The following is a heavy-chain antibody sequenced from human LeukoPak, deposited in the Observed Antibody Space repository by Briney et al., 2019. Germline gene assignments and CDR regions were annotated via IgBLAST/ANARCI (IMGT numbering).Heavy chain of an antibody. CDR3: AMAGYSDGPFDFDY. J-gene: IGHJ4*02. CDR2: IKQGGSEI. CDR1: GFMFSSYW. D-gene: IGHD5-18*01. Sequence: GGSLRLSCAASGFMFSSYWMNWVRQAPGKGLEWVANIKQGGSEINYVDSVKGRFTISRDNAKDSLFLQMNSLRAEDTAVYYCAMAGYSDGPFDFDYWGQGTLVTVSS. V-gene: IGHV3-7*01.